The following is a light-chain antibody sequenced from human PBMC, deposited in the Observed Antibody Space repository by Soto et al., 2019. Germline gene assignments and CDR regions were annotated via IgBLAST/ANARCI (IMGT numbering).Light chain of an antibody. Sequence: QSVLTHPASLSGSPGQSITVSCTGTSSDVGGYNYVSWYQQHPGKAPRLMIYDVTNRPSGVSNRFSGSKSGNTASLTISGLQAEDEADYYCSSYRRGSTYVFGTGTKVTVL. CDR2: DVT. CDR1: SSDVGGYNY. V-gene: IGLV2-14*01. CDR3: SSYRRGSTYV. J-gene: IGLJ1*01.